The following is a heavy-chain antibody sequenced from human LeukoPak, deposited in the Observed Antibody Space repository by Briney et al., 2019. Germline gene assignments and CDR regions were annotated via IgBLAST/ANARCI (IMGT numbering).Heavy chain of an antibody. J-gene: IGHJ6*04. CDR1: GFTFDDYA. CDR3: AKDNEYSGFGPILSGYYYGMDV. D-gene: IGHD5-12*01. Sequence: PGGSLRLSCAASGFTFDDYAMHWVRQAPGKGLEWVSLISWDGGSTYYADSVKGRFTISRDNSRHTLYLQMNSLGAEDTALYYCAKDNEYSGFGPILSGYYYGMDVWGKGTTVTVSS. V-gene: IGHV3-43D*04. CDR2: ISWDGGST.